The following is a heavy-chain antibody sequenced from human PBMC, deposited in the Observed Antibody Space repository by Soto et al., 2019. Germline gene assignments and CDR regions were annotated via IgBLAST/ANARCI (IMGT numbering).Heavy chain of an antibody. Sequence: GGSLRLSCVVSGFTFSDFGIHWVRQSPGEGLAWVASISKDGLDRSYSESLKGRFTISRDDSKNTVFLQMNSLNVENTAAYFCASCREGQWFVFDHWGQRTLVTVSS. CDR1: GFTFSDFG. J-gene: IGHJ4*02. V-gene: IGHV3-30*19. CDR3: ASCREGQWFVFDH. D-gene: IGHD3-10*01. CDR2: ISKDGLDR.